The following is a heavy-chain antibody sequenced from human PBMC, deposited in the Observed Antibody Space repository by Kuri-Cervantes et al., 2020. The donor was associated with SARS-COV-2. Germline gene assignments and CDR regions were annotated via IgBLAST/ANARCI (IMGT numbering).Heavy chain of an antibody. CDR1: GFTFSSYR. Sequence: GGSLRLSCAASGFTFSSYRMNWVRQAPGKGLEWVSSISSSSSYIYYADSVKGRFTISRDNAKNSLYLQMNSLRAEDTAVYYCARDLVVPAAILPDYYYYGMDVWGQGTTVTVSS. D-gene: IGHD2-2*01. CDR3: ARDLVVPAAILPDYYYYGMDV. CDR2: ISSSSSYI. J-gene: IGHJ6*02. V-gene: IGHV3-21*01.